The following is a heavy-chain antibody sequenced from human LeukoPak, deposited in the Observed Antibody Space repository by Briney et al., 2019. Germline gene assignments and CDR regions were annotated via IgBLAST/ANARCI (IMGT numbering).Heavy chain of an antibody. CDR3: ARLGITGTTLYYFDY. V-gene: IGHV5-51*01. J-gene: IGHJ4*02. Sequence: GASLQISCKGSGYSFTSYWIGWVRQMPGKGLEWMGIIYPGDSDTRYSPSFQGQVTISADKSISTAYLQWSSLKASDTAIYHCARLGITGTTLYYFDYWGQGTLVTVSS. CDR1: GYSFTSYW. D-gene: IGHD1-20*01. CDR2: IYPGDSDT.